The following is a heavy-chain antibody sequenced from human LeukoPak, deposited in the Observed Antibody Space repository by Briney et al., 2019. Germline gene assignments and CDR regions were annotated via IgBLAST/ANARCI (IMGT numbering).Heavy chain of an antibody. Sequence: ASVKVSCKASGYTFTGYYMHWVRQAPGQGLEWMGWINPNSGGTNYAQKFQGRVTMTRDTSISTAYMELSSLRSDDTAVYYCASTDKQYSYGLDYWGQGTLVTVSS. CDR1: GYTFTGYY. V-gene: IGHV1-2*02. CDR3: ASTDKQYSYGLDY. CDR2: INPNSGGT. J-gene: IGHJ4*02. D-gene: IGHD5-18*01.